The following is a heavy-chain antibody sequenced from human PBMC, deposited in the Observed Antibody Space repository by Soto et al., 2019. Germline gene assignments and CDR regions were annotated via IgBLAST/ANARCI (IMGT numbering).Heavy chain of an antibody. CDR1: GFTFSNYG. J-gene: IGHJ4*02. Sequence: QVQLVESGGGVVQPGRSLRLSCAASGFTFSNYGLHVVRQAPGKGLELVAVISYHGSDKYYADSVEGRWTISRDDSKNTLSPQMDSMRVEITAVYYCAKDHLTTTVTTVGYWGQGNLVTVSS. CDR3: AKDHLTTTVTTVGY. CDR2: ISYHGSDK. V-gene: IGHV3-30*18. D-gene: IGHD4-17*01.